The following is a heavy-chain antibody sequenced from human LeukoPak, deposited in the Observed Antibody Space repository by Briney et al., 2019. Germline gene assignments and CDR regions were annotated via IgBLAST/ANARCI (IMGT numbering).Heavy chain of an antibody. Sequence: ASVKVSFKTSGYTFPSYTMHWLRQAPGQSPEWMGSINGDNGNTKYSEKFQDRVTFTRDTSASSAYMELSSLRSEDTAVYYCARSSSGTYHYWGQGTLVTVSS. CDR1: GYTFPSYT. D-gene: IGHD3-10*01. V-gene: IGHV1-3*01. J-gene: IGHJ4*02. CDR3: ARSSSGTYHY. CDR2: INGDNGNT.